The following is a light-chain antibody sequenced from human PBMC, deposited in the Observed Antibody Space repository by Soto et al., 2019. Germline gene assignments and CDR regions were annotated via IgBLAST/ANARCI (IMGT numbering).Light chain of an antibody. CDR2: ATS. J-gene: IGKJ1*01. Sequence: EIVLTQSPGTLSLSPGERATLSCRASQSVNSNFLAWSQQKPGQAPRLLIYATSSRATDSPDRFSGSGSGTDFTLPISRLEHEDFEVYYCQQYDRSPWTFGQGTKVEIK. CDR3: QQYDRSPWT. V-gene: IGKV3-20*01. CDR1: QSVNSNF.